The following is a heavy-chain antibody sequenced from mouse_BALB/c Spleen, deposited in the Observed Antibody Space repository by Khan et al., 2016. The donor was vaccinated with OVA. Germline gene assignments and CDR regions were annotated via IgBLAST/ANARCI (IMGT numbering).Heavy chain of an antibody. D-gene: IGHD2-13*01. Sequence: MQLEESGAELVKPGALVKLSCTASGFNIKDTYLHWVKQRPEQGLEWIGWIAPANGNTIYDPKFQGKATITADTSSNTSYLQLNSLTSEDTAVYYCGLPACDPPDFEVWGAGTTVTVSA. CDR3: GLPACDPPDFEV. CDR1: GFNIKDTY. J-gene: IGHJ1*01. CDR2: IAPANGNT. V-gene: IGHV14-3*02.